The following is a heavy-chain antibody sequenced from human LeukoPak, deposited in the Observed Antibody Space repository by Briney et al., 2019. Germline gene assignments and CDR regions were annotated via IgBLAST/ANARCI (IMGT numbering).Heavy chain of an antibody. J-gene: IGHJ4*02. CDR2: IRYDGSNK. CDR3: AKTPSRFLEWLTIDY. D-gene: IGHD3-3*01. CDR1: GFTFSSYG. V-gene: IGHV3-30*02. Sequence: GGSLRLSCAASGFTFSSYGMHWVRQAPGRGLEWVAFIRYDGSNKYYADSVKGRFTISRDNSKNTLYLQMNSLRAEDTAVYYCAKTPSRFLEWLTIDYWGQGTLVTVSS.